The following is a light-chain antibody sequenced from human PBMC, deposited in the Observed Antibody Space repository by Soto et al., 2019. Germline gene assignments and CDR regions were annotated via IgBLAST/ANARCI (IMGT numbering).Light chain of an antibody. J-gene: IGKJ2*01. CDR2: GAS. Sequence: EIVLTQSPGTLSLYPGERATLSCRASQSLSSYLAWYQQKPGQAPRLLIYGASIRATGIPDRFSGSGSGTYYTLTISRLEPEDFAVYDCRQYGSAPSYTFGQGTKLEIK. CDR3: RQYGSAPSYT. CDR1: QSLSSY. V-gene: IGKV3-20*01.